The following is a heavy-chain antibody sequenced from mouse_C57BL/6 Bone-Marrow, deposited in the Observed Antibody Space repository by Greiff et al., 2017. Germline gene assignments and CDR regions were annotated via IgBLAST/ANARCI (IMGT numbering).Heavy chain of an antibody. Sequence: VQLQQSGPELVKPGASVKISCKASGYTFTDYYMNWVKQSHGKSLEWIGDINPNNGGTSYNQKFKGKATLTVDKSSSTAYMELRSLTSEDSAVYYCARLPSYYFDYWGQGTTLTVSS. CDR2: INPNNGGT. CDR3: ARLPSYYFDY. V-gene: IGHV1-26*01. CDR1: GYTFTDYY. J-gene: IGHJ2*01.